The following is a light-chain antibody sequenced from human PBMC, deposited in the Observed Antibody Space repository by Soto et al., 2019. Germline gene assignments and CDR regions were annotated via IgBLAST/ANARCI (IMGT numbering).Light chain of an antibody. CDR2: EVS. J-gene: IGLJ3*02. CDR3: SSYTSSISWV. CDR1: SSDVGGYHY. V-gene: IGLV2-14*01. Sequence: QSVLTQPASVSGSPGQSITISCTGTSSDVGGYHYVSWYQQHPGKAPKLMIYEVSNRPSGVSNRFSVSKSGNTASLTISGLQDEDEADYYCSSYTSSISWVFGGGTKLTVL.